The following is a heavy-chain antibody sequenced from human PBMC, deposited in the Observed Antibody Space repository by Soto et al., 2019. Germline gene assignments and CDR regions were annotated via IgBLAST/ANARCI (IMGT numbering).Heavy chain of an antibody. CDR1: GYTFTSYY. Sequence: ASVKVSCKASGYTFTSYYMHWVRQAPGQGLEWMGIINPSGGSTSYAQKFQGRVTMTRDTSTSTVYMELSSLRSEDTAVYYCARDRGYSYANLNWFDPWGQGTLVTVSS. J-gene: IGHJ5*02. D-gene: IGHD5-18*01. CDR2: INPSGGST. V-gene: IGHV1-46*01. CDR3: ARDRGYSYANLNWFDP.